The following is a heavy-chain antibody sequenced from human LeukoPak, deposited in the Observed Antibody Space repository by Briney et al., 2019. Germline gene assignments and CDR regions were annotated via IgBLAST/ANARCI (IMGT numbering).Heavy chain of an antibody. V-gene: IGHV1-2*06. CDR2: INPNSGGT. CDR3: ARDALGIAAAGTPFDP. D-gene: IGHD6-13*01. J-gene: IGHJ5*02. Sequence: ASVKVSCKASGYTFTSYDINWVRQAPGQGLEWMGRINPNSGGTNYAQKFQGRVTMTRDTSISTAYMELSRLRSDDTAVYYCARDALGIAAAGTPFDPWGQGTLVTVSS. CDR1: GYTFTSYD.